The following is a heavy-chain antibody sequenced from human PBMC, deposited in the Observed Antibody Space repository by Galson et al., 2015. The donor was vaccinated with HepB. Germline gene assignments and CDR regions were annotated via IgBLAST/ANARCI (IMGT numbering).Heavy chain of an antibody. V-gene: IGHV1-69*13. D-gene: IGHD3-16*01. CDR1: GGSFNKYV. Sequence: SVKVSCKASGGSFNKYVISWVRQAPGQGLEWMGGIIPMFGTANYAQKFQGRVKITADESTNTAYMELSSLRSEDSAVYYCARATGHSYAVHYYYYYGMDVWGQGTTVTVSS. J-gene: IGHJ6*02. CDR2: IIPMFGTA. CDR3: ARATGHSYAVHYYYYYGMDV.